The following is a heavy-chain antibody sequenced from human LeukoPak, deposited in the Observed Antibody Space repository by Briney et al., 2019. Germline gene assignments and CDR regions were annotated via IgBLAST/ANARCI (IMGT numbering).Heavy chain of an antibody. CDR3: ADLNYYGSGRRVRFDP. J-gene: IGHJ5*02. CDR1: GVTFSRLV. D-gene: IGHD3-10*01. V-gene: IGHV1-69*04. Sequence: ASVKVSCKASGVTFSRLVVSWVRQAPGQGLEWMGRIIPILGIANYAQKFQGRVTITADKSTSTAYMELSSLRSEDTAVYYCADLNYYGSGRRVRFDPWGQGTLVTVSS. CDR2: IIPILGIA.